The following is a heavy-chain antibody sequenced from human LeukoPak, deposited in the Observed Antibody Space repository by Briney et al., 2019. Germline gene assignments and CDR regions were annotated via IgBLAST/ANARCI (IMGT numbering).Heavy chain of an antibody. CDR2: ISSSSSYI. Sequence: SGGSLRLSCAASGFTFSSYSMNWVRQAPGKGLEWVSSISSSSSYIYYADSVNGRFTISRDNAKNSLYLQMNSLRAEDTAVYYCARDGANYFVSGSRYRPHDYWGQGTLVTVSS. CDR1: GFTFSSYS. CDR3: ARDGANYFVSGSRYRPHDY. D-gene: IGHD3-10*01. J-gene: IGHJ4*02. V-gene: IGHV3-21*01.